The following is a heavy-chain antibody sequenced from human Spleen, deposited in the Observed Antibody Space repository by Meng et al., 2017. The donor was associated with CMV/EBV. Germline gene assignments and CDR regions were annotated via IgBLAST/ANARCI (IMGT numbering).Heavy chain of an antibody. Sequence: QLQLEESGPGLGKPSATPSLTCAVSGDSRHNHYYWSWIRQPPGKGMEWIGEINHSGRTNYNPSLKSRVTISVDTSKNQFSLKLSSVTAADTAVYYCARLDCSGGSCYPIGYFQHWGQGTLVTVSS. D-gene: IGHD2-15*01. CDR2: INHSGRT. CDR3: ARLDCSGGSCYPIGYFQH. V-gene: IGHV4-4*02. CDR1: GDSRHNHYY. J-gene: IGHJ1*01.